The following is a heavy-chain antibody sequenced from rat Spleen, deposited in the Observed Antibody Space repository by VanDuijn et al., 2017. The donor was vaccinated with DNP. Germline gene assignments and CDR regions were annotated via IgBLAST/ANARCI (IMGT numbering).Heavy chain of an antibody. V-gene: IGHV5-19*01. CDR1: GFIFSNYW. CDR3: ARGGDGYDY. CDR2: INPSGGFT. J-gene: IGHJ2*01. Sequence: EVQLVESGGGLVPPGRSLKLSCAASGFIFSNYWMTWIRQAPGKGLEWVASINPSGGFTCYRDSVKGRFTISRDNAEGTLFLQMDSLRSEDTATYYCARGGDGYDYWGQGVMVTVSS. D-gene: IGHD1-12*03.